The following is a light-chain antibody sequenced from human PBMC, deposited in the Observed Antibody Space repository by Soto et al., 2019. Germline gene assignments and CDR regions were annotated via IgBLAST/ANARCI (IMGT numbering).Light chain of an antibody. J-gene: IGKJ1*01. V-gene: IGKV1-5*01. CDR3: KQYNSYPCT. Sequence: DIQMTHSPSTLSASVGDRVTITCRASQSISSWLAWYQQKPGKAPKLLIYDASSLESGVPSRFSGSGSGTEFTLTITSLQPDDFATYYCKQYNSYPCTFGHGTKVEIX. CDR2: DAS. CDR1: QSISSW.